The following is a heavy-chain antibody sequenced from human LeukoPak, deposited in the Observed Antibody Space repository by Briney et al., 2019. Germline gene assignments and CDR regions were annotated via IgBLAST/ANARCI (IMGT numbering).Heavy chain of an antibody. D-gene: IGHD2-21*02. CDR3: ARAPVTAIDDAFDI. Sequence: SETLSLTCTVSGGSISSYYWSWIRQPPGKGLEWIGYIYYSGSTNYNPSLKSRVTISVDTSKNQFSLKLSSVTAADTAVYDCARAPVTAIDDAFDIWGQGTMVTVSS. V-gene: IGHV4-59*01. CDR2: IYYSGST. CDR1: GGSISSYY. J-gene: IGHJ3*02.